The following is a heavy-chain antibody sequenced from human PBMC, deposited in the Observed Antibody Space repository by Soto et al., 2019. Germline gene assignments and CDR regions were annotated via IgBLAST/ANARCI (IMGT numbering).Heavy chain of an antibody. V-gene: IGHV1-46*01. CDR1: GYTFPSYY. J-gene: IGHJ6*02. Sequence: ASVKGSCKAFGYTFPSYYMHWVRQAPGQGLEWMGIINPSGGSTSYAQKFQGRVTMTRDTSTSTVYMELSSLRSEDTAVYYCARDGRYYYHGMYVWGQGTTVPVSS. CDR2: INPSGGST. CDR3: ARDGRYYYHGMYV.